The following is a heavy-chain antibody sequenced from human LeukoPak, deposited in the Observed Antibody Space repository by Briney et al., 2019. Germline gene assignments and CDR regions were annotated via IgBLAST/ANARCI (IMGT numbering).Heavy chain of an antibody. Sequence: KTSQTLSLTCTVSGGSISSGGYYWSWIRQHPGKGLEWIGYIYYSGSTYYNPSLKSRVTISVDTSKNQFSLKLSSVTAADTAVYCCARAHGRGFLDWFDPWGQGTLVTVSS. V-gene: IGHV4-31*03. J-gene: IGHJ5*02. CDR3: ARAHGRGFLDWFDP. CDR1: GGSISSGGYY. D-gene: IGHD3-3*01. CDR2: IYYSGST.